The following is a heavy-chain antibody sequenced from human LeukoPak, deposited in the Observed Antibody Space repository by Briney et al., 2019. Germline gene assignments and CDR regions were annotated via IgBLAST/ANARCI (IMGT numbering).Heavy chain of an antibody. CDR1: GFTFSTYA. J-gene: IGHJ4*02. V-gene: IGHV3-48*01. Sequence: GGSLRLSCAASGFTFSTYAMNWVRQAPGKGLEWVSYISSSSSTIYYADSVKGRFTISRDNAKNSLYLQMNSLRAEDTAVYYCASAMDYWGQGTLVTVSS. CDR2: ISSSSSTI. CDR3: ASAMDY.